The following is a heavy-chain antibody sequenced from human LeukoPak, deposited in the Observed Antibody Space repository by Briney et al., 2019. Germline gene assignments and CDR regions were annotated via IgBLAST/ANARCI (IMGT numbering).Heavy chain of an antibody. D-gene: IGHD1-14*01. CDR2: IKQGGSEK. Sequence: GGALRLSCAASGFTFSSYWMSWVRQAPGKGRDWVSHIKQGGSEKYYVDPVKGRFTTTKNNAKNLQYLKMNSLRADDTAVYYCARGFINLDYWGQGTLVTVSS. CDR3: ARGFINLDY. CDR1: GFTFSSYW. V-gene: IGHV3-7*01. J-gene: IGHJ4*02.